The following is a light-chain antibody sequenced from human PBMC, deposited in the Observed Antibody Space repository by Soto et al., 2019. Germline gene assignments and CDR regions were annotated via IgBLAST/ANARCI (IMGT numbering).Light chain of an antibody. CDR3: QTWDTGIVL. CDR1: SGHSSYA. V-gene: IGLV4-69*01. CDR2: LNSDGSH. Sequence: QLVLTQSPSASASLGASVKLTCTLSSGHSSYAIAWHQQQPEKGPRYLMKLNSDGSHNKGDGIPDRFSGSSSGAERYLTISSLQSEDEADYYCQTWDTGIVLFGGGTKLTVL. J-gene: IGLJ2*01.